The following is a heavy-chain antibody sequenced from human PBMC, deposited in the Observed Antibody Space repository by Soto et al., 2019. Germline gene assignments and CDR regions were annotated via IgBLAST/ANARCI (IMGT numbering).Heavy chain of an antibody. CDR3: ARGPMATKEVTVNAFDI. Sequence: QVQLVQSGAEVKKPGASVKVSCKASGYTFTSYAMHWVRQAPGQRLEWMGWINAGNGNTKYSQKFQGRVTITRDTSASTAYMELSSLRSEDTAVYYCARGPMATKEVTVNAFDIWGQGTMVTVSS. J-gene: IGHJ3*02. D-gene: IGHD5-18*01. CDR1: GYTFTSYA. CDR2: INAGNGNT. V-gene: IGHV1-3*01.